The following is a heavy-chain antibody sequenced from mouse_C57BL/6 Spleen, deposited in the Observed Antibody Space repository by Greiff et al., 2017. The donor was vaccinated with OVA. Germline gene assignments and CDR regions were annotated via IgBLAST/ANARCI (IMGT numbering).Heavy chain of an antibody. CDR3: ARGGGSYYFDY. CDR1: GYTFTSYW. Sequence: VKLQQPGTELVKPGASVKLSCKASGYTFTSYWMHWVKQRPGQGLEWIGNINPSNGGTNFNEKFKSKATLTVDKSSSTAYMQLSSLTSEDSAVYYCARGGGSYYFDYWGQGTTLTVSS. J-gene: IGHJ2*01. CDR2: INPSNGGT. V-gene: IGHV1-53*01.